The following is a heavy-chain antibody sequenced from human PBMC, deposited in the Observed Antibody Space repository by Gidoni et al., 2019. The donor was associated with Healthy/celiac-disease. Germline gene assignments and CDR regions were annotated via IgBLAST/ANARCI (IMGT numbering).Heavy chain of an antibody. J-gene: IGHJ4*02. Sequence: QAQLQEAGPGLVKPSQTLSLTCTVSGGSISSGGDYWSWIRQHQGNGLEVIGYLYYSGGTYYNPSLKSRVTISVDTSKNQFSLKLSSVTAAATAVYYCSRTTKLERRFDYWGQGTLFTVSS. CDR2: LYYSGGT. V-gene: IGHV4-31*03. CDR3: SRTTKLERRFDY. D-gene: IGHD1-1*01. CDR1: GGSISSGGDY.